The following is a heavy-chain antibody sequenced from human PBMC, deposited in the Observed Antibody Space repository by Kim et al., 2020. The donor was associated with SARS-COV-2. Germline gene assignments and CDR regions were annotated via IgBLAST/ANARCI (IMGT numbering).Heavy chain of an antibody. CDR2: IKSKTDGGTT. CDR1: GFTFSNAW. J-gene: IGHJ5*02. D-gene: IGHD6-13*01. CDR3: TTRRYSSSWYVSLPGDWFDP. V-gene: IGHV3-15*01. Sequence: GGSLRLSCAASGFTFSNAWMSWVRQAPGKGLEWVGRIKSKTDGGTTDYAAPVKGRFTISRDDSKNTLYLQMNSLKTEDTAVYYCTTRRYSSSWYVSLPGDWFDPWGQGTLVTVSS.